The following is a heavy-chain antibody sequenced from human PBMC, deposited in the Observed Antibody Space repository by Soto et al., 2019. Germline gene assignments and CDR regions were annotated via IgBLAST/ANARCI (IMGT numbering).Heavy chain of an antibody. D-gene: IGHD3-10*01. CDR1: EFTFSGRS. CDR2: IDKVGTDS. Sequence: EVQLVESGGGLVQPGGSLRLSCAASEFTFSGRSVHWVRQAPGKGLVWVSGIDKVGTDSTYAVSVKGRFPSSRDNAKMTVYLQMTSLGFEDTVVYYCARGWFGPEVWGKGTTVTVSS. V-gene: IGHV3-74*01. CDR3: ARGWFGPEV. J-gene: IGHJ6*03.